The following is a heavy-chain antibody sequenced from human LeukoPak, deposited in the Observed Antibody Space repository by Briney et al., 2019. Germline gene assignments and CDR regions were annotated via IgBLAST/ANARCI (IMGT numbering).Heavy chain of an antibody. CDR2: ISSRGSTI. CDR3: AKNLGSGWYFPFDY. J-gene: IGHJ4*02. D-gene: IGHD6-19*01. V-gene: IGHV3-48*03. Sequence: PGGSLRLSCAASGFTFSSYEMNWVRQAPGKGLEWVSYISSRGSTIYYADSVKGRFTISRDNAKNSLYLQMDSLSAEDTAFYYCAKNLGSGWYFPFDYWGQGTLVTVSS. CDR1: GFTFSSYE.